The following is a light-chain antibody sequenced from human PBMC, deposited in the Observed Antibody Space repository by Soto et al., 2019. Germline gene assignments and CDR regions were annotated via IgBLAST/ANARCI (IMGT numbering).Light chain of an antibody. CDR2: DND. Sequence: QSVLTQPPSVSAAPGQTVTISCSGSSSNLGNNFVSWYQQFPGTAPRLLILDNDKRPSGITDRISASKSGTSATLVITGLQTGDEADYYCATWDSRQRIVVFGGGTKLTVL. CDR3: ATWDSRQRIVV. CDR1: SSNLGNNF. V-gene: IGLV1-51*01. J-gene: IGLJ2*01.